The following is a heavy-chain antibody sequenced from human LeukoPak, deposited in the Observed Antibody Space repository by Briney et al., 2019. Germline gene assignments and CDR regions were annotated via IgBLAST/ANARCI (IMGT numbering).Heavy chain of an antibody. D-gene: IGHD2-2*01. V-gene: IGHV3-53*01. CDR1: GFTVSSNY. CDR3: ANLGRRATTSAPDV. CDR2: IYSDGST. J-gene: IGHJ6*02. Sequence: GGALRLSCAASGFTVSSNYMSWVRQARGKGLERVPVIYSDGSTYYADSVTGRFTISRDNSKNTLYLQMNSLRAEDTAVYYCANLGRRATTSAPDVWGQGTTVTVSS.